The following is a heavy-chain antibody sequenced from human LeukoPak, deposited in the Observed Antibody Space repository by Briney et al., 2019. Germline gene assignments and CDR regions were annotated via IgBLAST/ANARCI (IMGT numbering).Heavy chain of an antibody. J-gene: IGHJ5*02. CDR3: ARGTYIMIVFGGVRSLNNWFDP. Sequence: GGSLRLSCAASGFTFDDYAMHWVRQAPGKGLEWVSGISWNSGSIGYADSVKGRFTISRDNAKNSLYLQMNSLRAEDTAVYYCARGTYIMIVFGGVRSLNNWFDPWGQGTLVTVSS. CDR1: GFTFDDYA. CDR2: ISWNSGSI. V-gene: IGHV3-9*01. D-gene: IGHD3-16*01.